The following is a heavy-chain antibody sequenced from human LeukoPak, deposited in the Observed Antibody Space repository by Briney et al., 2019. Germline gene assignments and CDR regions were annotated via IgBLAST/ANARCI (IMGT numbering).Heavy chain of an antibody. J-gene: IGHJ4*02. Sequence: PGGSLRLSCAASGFTFSSYGMHWVRQAPGKGLEWVAFIRYDGSNKYYADSVKGRFTISRDNSKNTLYLQMNSLRAEDTAVYYCAKEGIAAAEYYFDYWGQGTLVTVSS. CDR2: IRYDGSNK. CDR1: GFTFSSYG. V-gene: IGHV3-30*02. CDR3: AKEGIAAAEYYFDY. D-gene: IGHD6-13*01.